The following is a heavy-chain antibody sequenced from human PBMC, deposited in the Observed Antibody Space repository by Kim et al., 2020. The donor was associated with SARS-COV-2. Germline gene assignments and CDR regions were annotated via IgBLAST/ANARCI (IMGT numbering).Heavy chain of an antibody. J-gene: IGHJ5*02. Sequence: PSFQGQVTISADKSISTAYLQWSSLKASDTAMYYCARFGDTAMVPVWFDPWGQGTLVTVSS. D-gene: IGHD5-18*01. V-gene: IGHV5-51*01. CDR3: ARFGDTAMVPVWFDP.